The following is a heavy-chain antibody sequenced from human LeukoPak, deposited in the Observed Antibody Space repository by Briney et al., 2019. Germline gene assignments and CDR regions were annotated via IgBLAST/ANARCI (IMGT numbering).Heavy chain of an antibody. J-gene: IGHJ3*02. Sequence: SETLSLTCTVSGGSISSGDYYWSWIRQPPGKGLEWIGRIYTSGSTNYNPSLKSRVTISVDTSKNQFSLKLSSVTAADTAVYYCARDEDAFDIWGQGTMVTVSS. CDR3: ARDEDAFDI. CDR1: GGSISSGDYY. CDR2: IYTSGST. V-gene: IGHV4-61*02.